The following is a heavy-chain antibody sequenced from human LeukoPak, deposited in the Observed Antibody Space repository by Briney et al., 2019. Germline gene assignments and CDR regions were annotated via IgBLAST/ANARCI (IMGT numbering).Heavy chain of an antibody. D-gene: IGHD3-22*01. CDR2: IFYSGST. CDR1: GGSISITSYY. V-gene: IGHV4-39*01. J-gene: IGHJ4*02. CDR3: ARQVIRYYFDY. Sequence: PSETLSLTCTVSGGSISITSYYWGWIRQPPGKGLEWIGNIFYSGSTYYNPSLKSRVTISVDTSKNQFSLKLSSVTAADTAVYYCARQVIRYYFDYWGQGTLVTVSS.